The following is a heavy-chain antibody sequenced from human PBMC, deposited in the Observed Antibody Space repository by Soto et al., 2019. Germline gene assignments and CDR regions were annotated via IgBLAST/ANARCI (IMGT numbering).Heavy chain of an antibody. D-gene: IGHD6-13*01. J-gene: IGHJ5*02. V-gene: IGHV3-21*01. Sequence: PGGSLRLSCAASGFTFSSYRINFVRQAPGKGLEWVSAMSRSSSYIYYADSVKGRFTISRDNAKNSLYRQMNSLRAEDTAVDDCARDPAPLAGIAAAGHIPWGQGTLVTVSS. CDR1: GFTFSSYR. CDR3: ARDPAPLAGIAAAGHIP. CDR2: MSRSSSYI.